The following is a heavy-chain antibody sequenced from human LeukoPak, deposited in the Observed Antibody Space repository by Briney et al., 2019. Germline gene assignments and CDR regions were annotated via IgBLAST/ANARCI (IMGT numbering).Heavy chain of an antibody. V-gene: IGHV3-21*01. CDR1: GFTFSTYS. J-gene: IGHJ4*02. D-gene: IGHD3-9*01. CDR2: IRSTSSHI. CDR3: ARNNIFLDY. Sequence: GGSLRLSCAASGFTFSTYSMNWVRQAPGKGLEWVSYIRSTSSHIDYADPVKGRFTISRDNAKNSVYLQMNSLRVEDTAVYYCARNNIFLDYWGQGILVTVSS.